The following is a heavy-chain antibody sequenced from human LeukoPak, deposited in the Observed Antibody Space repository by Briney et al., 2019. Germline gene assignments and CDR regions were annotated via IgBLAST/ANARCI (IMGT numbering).Heavy chain of an antibody. J-gene: IGHJ4*02. V-gene: IGHV1-8*03. Sequence: ASVKVSCKASGYTFTSYDINWVRQATGQGLEWMGWMNPNSGNTGYAQKFQGKVTITRNTSISTAYMELSSLRSEDTAVYYCARGSSITIFGVVITYYYDYWGQGTLVTVSS. CDR3: ARGSSITIFGVVITYYYDY. CDR2: MNPNSGNT. CDR1: GYTFTSYD. D-gene: IGHD3-3*01.